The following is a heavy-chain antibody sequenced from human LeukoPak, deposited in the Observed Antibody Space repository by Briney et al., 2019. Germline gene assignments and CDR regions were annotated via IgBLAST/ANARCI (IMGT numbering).Heavy chain of an antibody. CDR1: GFNFSTYW. D-gene: IGHD3-16*01. CDR2: IKTDGSST. J-gene: IGHJ4*02. V-gene: IGHV3-74*01. Sequence: PGGSLRLSCTASGFNFSTYWMHWVRQVPGKGLVWVSRIKTDGSSTSYADSVKGRFTISRDSAKNKLYLQMNSLRAEDTAVYYCATVSVGVRFDYWGQGALLAVSS. CDR3: ATVSVGVRFDY.